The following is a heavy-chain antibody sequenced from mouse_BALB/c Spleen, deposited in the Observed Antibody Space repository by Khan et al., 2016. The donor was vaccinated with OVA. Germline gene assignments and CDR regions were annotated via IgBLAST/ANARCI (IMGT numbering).Heavy chain of an antibody. D-gene: IGHD4-1*01. V-gene: IGHV5-6*01. CDR1: GFTFSSYG. Sequence: EVELVESGGDLVKPGGSLKLSCAAPGFTFSSYGMSWVRQTPDKRLEWVATISSGGSYTYYPDSVKGRFTISRDNAKNTLYLQMSSLKSEDTASYCCVRQSWGDFDYWGQGTTLTVSS. CDR2: ISSGGSYT. J-gene: IGHJ2*01. CDR3: VRQSWGDFDY.